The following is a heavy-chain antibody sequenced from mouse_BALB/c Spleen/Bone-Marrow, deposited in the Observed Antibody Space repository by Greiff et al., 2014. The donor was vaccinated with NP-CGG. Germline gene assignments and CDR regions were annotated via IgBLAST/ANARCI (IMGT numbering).Heavy chain of an antibody. V-gene: IGHV1S137*01. CDR3: ARDGSSWGYFDV. J-gene: IGHJ1*01. CDR2: ISTYYGDA. D-gene: IGHD1-1*01. Sequence: VQLQQSGAELVRPGVSVKISCKGSGYTFTDYAMHWVKQSHAKSLEWIGVISTYYGDASYNQKFKGKATMTVDKSSSTAYMELARLTSEDSAIYYRARDGSSWGYFDVWGAGTTVTVSS. CDR1: GYTFTDYA.